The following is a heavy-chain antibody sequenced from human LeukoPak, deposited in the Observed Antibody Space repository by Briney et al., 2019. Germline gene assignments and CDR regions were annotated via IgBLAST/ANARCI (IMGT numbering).Heavy chain of an antibody. Sequence: PGGSLRLSCAASGFTFTSYSMNWVRQAPGKGLEWVSAISGSGGSTYYADSVKGRFTISRDNSKNTLYLQMNSLRAEDTAVYYCAKDRSYSSSNWFDPWGQGTLVTVSS. J-gene: IGHJ5*02. V-gene: IGHV3-23*01. D-gene: IGHD6-6*01. CDR1: GFTFTSYS. CDR3: AKDRSYSSSNWFDP. CDR2: ISGSGGST.